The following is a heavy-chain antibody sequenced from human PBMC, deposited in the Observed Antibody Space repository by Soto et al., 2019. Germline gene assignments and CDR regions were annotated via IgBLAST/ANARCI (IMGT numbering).Heavy chain of an antibody. D-gene: IGHD6-19*01. CDR1: GFTFDDYA. CDR2: ISWNSGSI. V-gene: IGHV3-9*01. Sequence: PGGSLRLSCAASGFTFDDYAMHWVRQAPGKGLEWVSGISWNSGSIGYADSVKGRFTISRDNAKNSLNLQMNSLRAEDTALYYCAKDMTVAGYYYYYGMDVWGQGTTVTVSS. J-gene: IGHJ6*02. CDR3: AKDMTVAGYYYYYGMDV.